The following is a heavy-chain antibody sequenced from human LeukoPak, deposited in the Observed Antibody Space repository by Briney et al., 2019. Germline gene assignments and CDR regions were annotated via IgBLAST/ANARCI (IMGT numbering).Heavy chain of an antibody. V-gene: IGHV3-23*01. CDR1: GFTFSSYA. CDR2: ISGSGGST. CDR3: ANHMVRGVISTFDY. Sequence: GGSLRLSCAASGFTFSSYAMSWVRQAPGKGLEWVSAISGSGGSTYYADSVKGRFTISRDNSKNTLYLQMNSLRAEDTAVYYCANHMVRGVISTFDYWGQGTLVTVSP. D-gene: IGHD3-10*01. J-gene: IGHJ4*02.